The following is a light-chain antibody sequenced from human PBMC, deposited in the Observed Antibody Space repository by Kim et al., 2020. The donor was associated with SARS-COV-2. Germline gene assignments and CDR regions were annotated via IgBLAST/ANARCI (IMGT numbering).Light chain of an antibody. CDR2: DND. V-gene: IGLV1-44*01. J-gene: IGLJ1*01. CDR3: ATWDDSLNGFYV. CDR1: RSNIGSNT. Sequence: QSVLTQPPSASGTPGQRVPISCSGSRSNIGSNTVSWYQQVQGRAPKLLIYDNDRRPSGAPDRFSGSKSGTSASLAISGLQFEDEADYYCATWDDSLNGFYVFGTGTKVTVL.